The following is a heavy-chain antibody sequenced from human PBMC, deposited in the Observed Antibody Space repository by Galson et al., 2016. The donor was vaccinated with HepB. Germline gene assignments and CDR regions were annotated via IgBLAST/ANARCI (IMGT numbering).Heavy chain of an antibody. CDR1: GFTFSSFS. V-gene: IGHV3-48*01. D-gene: IGHD3-16*01. Sequence: SLRLSCAPSGFTFSSFSMHWVRQAPGKGLEWLSYISSSGDAVYYADSVRGRFTISRDNAKNSLFLQMNGLRVEDTAVYYCARDLGVHAGNYWGQGTLVSVSS. CDR3: ARDLGVHAGNY. J-gene: IGHJ4*02. CDR2: ISSSGDAV.